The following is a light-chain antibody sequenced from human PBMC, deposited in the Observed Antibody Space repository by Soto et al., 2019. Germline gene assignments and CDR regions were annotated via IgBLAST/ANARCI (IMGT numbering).Light chain of an antibody. J-gene: IGKJ2*01. V-gene: IGKV1-33*01. Sequence: DIQMTQSPSSLSASVGDRVTISCQASHDISIYWTWYQQKPGEAPKVLIYDASTLETGVPSRFSGSVSGTYFTFTISSLQPEDIAKYHCQQYENLPYTFGQGTKLEIQ. CDR2: DAS. CDR3: QQYENLPYT. CDR1: HDISIY.